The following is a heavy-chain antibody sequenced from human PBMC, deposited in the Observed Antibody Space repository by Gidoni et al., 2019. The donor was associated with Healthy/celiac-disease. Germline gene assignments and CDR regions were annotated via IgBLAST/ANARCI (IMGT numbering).Heavy chain of an antibody. V-gene: IGHV1-69*01. Sequence: QVQLVQSGAEVTKPGSSVKVPCKASGGTFSSYAISWVRQAPGQGLEWMGGIIPSFGTANYAQKFQGRVTITADESTSTAYMELSSLRAEDTAVYYCARHLLHYYYYGMDVWGQGTTVTVSS. J-gene: IGHJ6*02. D-gene: IGHD2-15*01. CDR1: GGTFSSYA. CDR3: ARHLLHYYYYGMDV. CDR2: IIPSFGTA.